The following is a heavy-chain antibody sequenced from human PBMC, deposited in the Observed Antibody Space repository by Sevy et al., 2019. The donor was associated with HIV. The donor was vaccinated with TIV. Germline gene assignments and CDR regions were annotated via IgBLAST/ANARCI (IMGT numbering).Heavy chain of an antibody. CDR1: GFTFSSYS. J-gene: IGHJ5*02. D-gene: IGHD2-15*01. CDR2: ISSSSSTI. V-gene: IGHV3-48*01. CDR3: ARDLGVGYCSGGSCYPAWFDP. Sequence: GGSLRLSCAASGFTFSSYSMNWARQAPGKGLEWVSYISSSSSTIYYADSVKGRFTISRDNAKNSLYLQMNSLRAEDTAVYYCARDLGVGYCSGGSCYPAWFDPWGQGTLVTVSS.